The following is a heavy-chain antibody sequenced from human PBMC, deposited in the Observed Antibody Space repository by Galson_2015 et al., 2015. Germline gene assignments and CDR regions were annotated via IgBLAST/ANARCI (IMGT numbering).Heavy chain of an antibody. J-gene: IGHJ4*02. CDR2: ISGDNHNT. CDR1: GGTFSSYT. CDR3: ARDLRVVTATPYFDD. V-gene: IGHV1-18*01. D-gene: IGHD2-15*01. Sequence: SVKVSCKASGGTFSSYTISWVRQAPGQGLEWMGRISGDNHNTNYAQKVQGRVTMTTDTSTSTAYMELRSLRSDDTAVYYCARDLRVVTATPYFDDWGQGTLVAVSS.